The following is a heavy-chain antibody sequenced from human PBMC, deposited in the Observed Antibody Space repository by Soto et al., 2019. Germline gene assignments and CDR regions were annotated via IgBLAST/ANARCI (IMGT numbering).Heavy chain of an antibody. CDR1: GYTFTSYG. CDR2: ISAYNGNT. V-gene: IGHV1-18*04. CDR3: ARDLVPYSYGEEDFDS. Sequence: QVQLVQSGAEVKKPGASVKVSCKASGYTFTSYGISWVRQAPGQGLEWMGWISAYNGNTNYAQKLQGRVTMTTDTSTSTAYMELRSRRADDTAVYYCARDLVPYSYGEEDFDSWGQGTLVTVSS. J-gene: IGHJ4*02. D-gene: IGHD5-18*01.